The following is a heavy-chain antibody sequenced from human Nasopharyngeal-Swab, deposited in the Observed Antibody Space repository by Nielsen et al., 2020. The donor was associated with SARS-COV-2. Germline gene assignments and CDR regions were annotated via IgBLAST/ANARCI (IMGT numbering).Heavy chain of an antibody. CDR1: GFTFDDYA. D-gene: IGHD3-16*01. CDR2: ISWNSGSI. J-gene: IGHJ6*02. Sequence: GGSLRLSCAASGFTFDDYAMHWVRQAPGKGLEWVSGISWNSGSIGYADSVKGRFTISRDNSKNTLYLQMNSLRAEDTAVYYCAKDWVGTSGASVYYYGMDVWGQGTTVTVSS. CDR3: AKDWVGTSGASVYYYGMDV. V-gene: IGHV3-9*01.